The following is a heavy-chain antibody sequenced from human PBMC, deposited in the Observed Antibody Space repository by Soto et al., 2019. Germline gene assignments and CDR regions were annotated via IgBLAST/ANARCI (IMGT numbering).Heavy chain of an antibody. Sequence: PSPTLSLTCAISGDSVSSNSAAWNWIRQSPSRGLEWLGRTYYRSKWYNDYAVSVKSRITINPDTSKNQFSLQLNSVTPEDTAVYYCARAEIYCSSTSCYLGWFDPWGQGTLVTVSS. CDR3: ARAEIYCSSTSCYLGWFDP. D-gene: IGHD2-2*01. V-gene: IGHV6-1*01. J-gene: IGHJ5*02. CDR2: TYYRSKWYN. CDR1: GDSVSSNSAA.